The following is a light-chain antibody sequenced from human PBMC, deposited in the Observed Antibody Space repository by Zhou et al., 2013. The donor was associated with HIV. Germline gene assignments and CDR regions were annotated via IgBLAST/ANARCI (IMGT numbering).Light chain of an antibody. Sequence: DIQMTQSPSSLSASVGDRVTITCQASQDISNYLNWYQQKPGKAPKLLIYATSNLESGVPSRFRGSGSGTDFTLTVTSLQPEDFATYYCQQSYSAPWTFGQGTKV. J-gene: IGKJ1*01. CDR1: QDISNY. CDR2: ATS. CDR3: QQSYSAPWT. V-gene: IGKV1-39*01.